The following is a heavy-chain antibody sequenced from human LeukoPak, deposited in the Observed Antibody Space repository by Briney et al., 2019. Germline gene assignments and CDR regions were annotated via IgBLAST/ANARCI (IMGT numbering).Heavy chain of an antibody. CDR1: GFTFNSYE. D-gene: IGHD1-26*01. V-gene: IGHV3-48*03. CDR2: ITSSGSTI. CDR3: ARANSGIYWGYFEY. Sequence: GGSLRLSCAASGFTFNSYEMSWVRQAPGKGLECVSYITSSGSTIYYADSVKGRFTISRDNAKSSLYLQMNSLRAEDTAVYYCARANSGIYWGYFEYWGQGALVTASS. J-gene: IGHJ4*02.